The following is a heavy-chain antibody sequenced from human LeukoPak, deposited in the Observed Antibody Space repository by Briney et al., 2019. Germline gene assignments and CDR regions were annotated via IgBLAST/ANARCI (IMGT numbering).Heavy chain of an antibody. J-gene: IGHJ6*04. Sequence: PGGSLRLSCAASGFTFSSYWMSWVRHGPGRGLEWVANIKQDGSEKYYVDSVKGRFTISRDNAKNSLYLQMNSLRAEDTAVYYCATLIRMDVWGKGTTVTVSS. D-gene: IGHD2-21*01. CDR2: IKQDGSEK. V-gene: IGHV3-7*01. CDR1: GFTFSSYW. CDR3: ATLIRMDV.